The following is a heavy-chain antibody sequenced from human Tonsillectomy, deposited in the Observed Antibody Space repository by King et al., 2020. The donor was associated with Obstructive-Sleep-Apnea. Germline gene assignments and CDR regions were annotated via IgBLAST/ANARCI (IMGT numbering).Heavy chain of an antibody. D-gene: IGHD3-9*01. Sequence: VQLVESGGGLVQPGGSLRLSCAASGFTFNSDSMNWVRQAPGKGLEWVSYISSSSSTIYYADSVKGRFTISRDNAKNSLYLQMNSLRAEDTAVYYCASSGDILTGYYFDYWGQGTLVTVSS. J-gene: IGHJ4*02. V-gene: IGHV3-48*04. CDR1: GFTFNSDS. CDR3: ASSGDILTGYYFDY. CDR2: ISSSSSTI.